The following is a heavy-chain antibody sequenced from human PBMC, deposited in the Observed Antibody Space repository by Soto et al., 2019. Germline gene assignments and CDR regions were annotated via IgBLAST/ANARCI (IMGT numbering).Heavy chain of an antibody. CDR2: ISSSSYI. J-gene: IGHJ6*02. Sequence: GGSLRLSCAASGVTFISYSMNWVRQAPGKGLEWVSSISSSSYIYYADSVKGRFTISRDNAKNSLYLQMNSLRAEDTAVYYCASVAARDYGMDVWGQGTTVTVSS. CDR1: GVTFISYS. V-gene: IGHV3-21*01. CDR3: ASVAARDYGMDV. D-gene: IGHD6-6*01.